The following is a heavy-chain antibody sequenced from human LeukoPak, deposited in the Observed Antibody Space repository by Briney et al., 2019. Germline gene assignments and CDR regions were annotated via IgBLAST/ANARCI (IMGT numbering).Heavy chain of an antibody. CDR2: IRSKIYGGTP. CDR1: VFTFGDYA. V-gene: IGHV3-49*04. J-gene: IGHJ4*02. CDR3: TRDQTPYY. Sequence: GRSVRLLCTASVFTFGDYAMTWVRQDPGKGLEWVGFIRSKIYGGTPEYAASVKGRFTISRDDSKGIAYLQMNSLKTEDTAVYYCTRDQTPYYWGQGTLVTVSS.